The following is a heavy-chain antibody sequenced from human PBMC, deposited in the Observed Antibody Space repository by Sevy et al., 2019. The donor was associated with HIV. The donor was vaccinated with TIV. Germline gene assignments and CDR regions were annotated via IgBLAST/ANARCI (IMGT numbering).Heavy chain of an antibody. CDR3: ARDLADIVVVVAATRDDAFDI. J-gene: IGHJ3*02. CDR2: ISSSGSTI. D-gene: IGHD2-15*01. Sequence: GGSLRLSCAASGFTFSDYYMSWIRQAPGKGLEWVSYISSSGSTIYYADSVKGRFPISRDNAMNSLYLQMNSLRAEDMAVYYCARDLADIVVVVAATRDDAFDIWGQGTMVTVSS. CDR1: GFTFSDYY. V-gene: IGHV3-11*01.